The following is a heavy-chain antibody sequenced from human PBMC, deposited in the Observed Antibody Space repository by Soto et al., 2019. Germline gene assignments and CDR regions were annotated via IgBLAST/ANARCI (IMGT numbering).Heavy chain of an antibody. V-gene: IGHV4-59*08. CDR1: GGSISSYY. CDR2: IYYSGST. CDR3: ARHGSDFWSGYYTGWFDP. J-gene: IGHJ5*02. Sequence: PSETLSLTCTVSGGSISSYYWSWIRQPPGKGLEWIGYIYYSGSTNYNPSLKSRVTISVDTSKNQFSLKLSSVTAADTAVYYCARHGSDFWSGYYTGWFDPWGQGTLVPSPQ. D-gene: IGHD3-3*01.